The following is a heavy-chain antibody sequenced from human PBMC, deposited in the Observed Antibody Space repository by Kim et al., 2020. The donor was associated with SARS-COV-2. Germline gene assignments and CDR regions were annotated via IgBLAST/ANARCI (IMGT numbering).Heavy chain of an antibody. J-gene: IGHJ4*02. CDR3: ARSGNGYNAFGI. CDR1: GLSFSDSY. Sequence: GGSLRLSCAASGLSFSDSYMNWVRQAPGKGLEWLSFISTRGESIFYADSVEGRFTISRDNAKNSLYLQMNYLGDEDTAVYYCARSGNGYNAFGIWGQGVLVTGSS. D-gene: IGHD5-12*01. V-gene: IGHV3-11*01. CDR2: ISTRGESI.